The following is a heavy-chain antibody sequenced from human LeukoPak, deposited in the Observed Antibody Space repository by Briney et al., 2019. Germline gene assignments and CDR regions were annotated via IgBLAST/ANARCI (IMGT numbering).Heavy chain of an antibody. V-gene: IGHV3-11*01. CDR3: ARVGGYCSSTSCYVWFDP. J-gene: IGHJ5*02. D-gene: IGHD2-2*01. CDR1: GFTFSDYY. Sequence: GGSLRLSCAASGFTFSDYYMSWIRQAPGKGLEWVSYISSSGSTIYYADSVKGRFTISRDNAKNSLYLQINSLRAEDTAVYYCARVGGYCSSTSCYVWFDPWGQGTLVTVSS. CDR2: ISSSGSTI.